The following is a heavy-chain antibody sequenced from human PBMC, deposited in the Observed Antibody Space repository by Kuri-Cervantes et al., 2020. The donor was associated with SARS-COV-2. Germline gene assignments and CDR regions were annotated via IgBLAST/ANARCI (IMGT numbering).Heavy chain of an antibody. CDR1: GYSISSGYY. CDR2: IYHSGST. D-gene: IGHD4-17*01. V-gene: IGHV4-38-2*02. J-gene: IGHJ4*02. CDR3: ARGPNYGDYLPYYFEY. Sequence: SETLSLTCTVSGYSISSGYYWGWIRQPPGKGLEWIGSIYHSGSTYYNPSLKSRVTISVDTSKNQFSLKLSSVTAADTAVYYCARGPNYGDYLPYYFEYWGQGTLVTVSS.